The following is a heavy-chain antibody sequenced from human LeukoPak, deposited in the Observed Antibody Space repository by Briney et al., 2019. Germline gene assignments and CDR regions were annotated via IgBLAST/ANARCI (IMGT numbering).Heavy chain of an antibody. CDR2: ISYDGSNK. D-gene: IGHD3-3*02. CDR3: ARDRHFHYFDY. CDR1: GFTFSSYE. J-gene: IGHJ4*02. Sequence: GGSLRLSCAASGFTFSSYEMNWVRQAPGKGLEWVAVISYDGSNKYYADSVKGRFTISRDNSKNTLYLQMNSLRAEDTAVYYCARDRHFHYFDYWGQGTLVTVSS. V-gene: IGHV3-30*04.